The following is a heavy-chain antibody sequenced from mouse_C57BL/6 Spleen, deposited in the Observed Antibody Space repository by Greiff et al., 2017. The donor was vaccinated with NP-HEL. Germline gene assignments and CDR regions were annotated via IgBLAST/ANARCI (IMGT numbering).Heavy chain of an antibody. CDR2: INPNNGGT. V-gene: IGHV1-26*01. CDR3: AHERGTSLAY. Sequence: EVQLQQSGPELVKPGASVKISCKASGYTFTDYYMNWVKQSHGKSLEWIGDINPNNGGTSYNQKFKGKATLTVDKSSSTAYMELRSLTSEDSAVYYCAHERGTSLAYWGQGTLVTVSA. CDR1: GYTFTDYY. D-gene: IGHD3-3*01. J-gene: IGHJ3*01.